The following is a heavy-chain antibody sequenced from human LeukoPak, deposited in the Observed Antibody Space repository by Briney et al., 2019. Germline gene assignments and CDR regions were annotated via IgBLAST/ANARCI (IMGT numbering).Heavy chain of an antibody. D-gene: IGHD3-22*01. J-gene: IGHJ5*02. CDR3: AKDISSSGFNWFDP. V-gene: IGHV3-9*01. CDR2: ISWNSGSI. CDR1: GFTFDDYA. Sequence: GGSLRLSCAASGFTFDDYAMHWVRQAPGKGLEWVSGISWNSGSIGYADSVKGRFTISRDNAKNSLYLQMNSLRAEDTALYYCAKDISSSGFNWFDPWGQGTLVTVSS.